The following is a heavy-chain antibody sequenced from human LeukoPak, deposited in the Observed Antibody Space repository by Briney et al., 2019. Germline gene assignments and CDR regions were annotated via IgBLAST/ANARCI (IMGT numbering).Heavy chain of an antibody. Sequence: PGGSLRLSCAASGFTFSSYAMHWVRQAPGKGLEWVAVISYDGSNKYYADSVKGRFTISRDNSENTLYLQMNSLRAEDTAVYYCARGEDSSSWYAVTGRNWFDPWGQGTLVTVSS. V-gene: IGHV3-30*04. CDR2: ISYDGSNK. J-gene: IGHJ5*02. D-gene: IGHD6-13*01. CDR1: GFTFSSYA. CDR3: ARGEDSSSWYAVTGRNWFDP.